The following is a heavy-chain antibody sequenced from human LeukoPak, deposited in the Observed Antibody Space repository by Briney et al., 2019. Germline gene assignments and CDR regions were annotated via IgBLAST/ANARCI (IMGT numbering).Heavy chain of an antibody. V-gene: IGHV4-34*01. D-gene: IGHD4-17*01. Sequence: SETLSHTCAVYGGSFSGYYSSWIRQPPGKGLEWIGEINHSGSTTYNSSLKSRVTMSVDTSKNQFSLKLSSVTAADTAVYFCTRDTGTTGEVKFDPWGQGTLVTVSS. CDR3: TRDTGTTGEVKFDP. CDR2: INHSGST. J-gene: IGHJ5*02. CDR1: GGSFSGYY.